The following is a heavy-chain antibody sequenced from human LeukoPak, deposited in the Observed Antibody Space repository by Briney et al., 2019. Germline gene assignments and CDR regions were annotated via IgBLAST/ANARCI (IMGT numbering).Heavy chain of an antibody. J-gene: IGHJ4*02. Sequence: SETLSLTCTVSGGSISSYYWSWIRQPPGKGLKWIGNIYYSGYTTYSPSPRSRVTISVDTSKNQFSLKLSSVTAADTAVYYCARDPTVVTPGYWGQGTLVTVSS. CDR3: ARDPTVVTPGY. D-gene: IGHD4-23*01. V-gene: IGHV4-59*12. CDR1: GGSISSYY. CDR2: IYYSGYT.